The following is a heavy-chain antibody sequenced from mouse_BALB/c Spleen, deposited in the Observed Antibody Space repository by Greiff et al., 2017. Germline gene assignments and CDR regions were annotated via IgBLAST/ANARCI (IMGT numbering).Heavy chain of an antibody. V-gene: IGHV14-3*02. CDR1: GFNIKDTY. J-gene: IGHJ4*01. D-gene: IGHD2-2*01. Sequence: VQLKQSGAELVKPGASVKLSCTASGFNIKDTYMHWVKQRPEQGLEWIGRIDPANGNTKYDPKFQGKATITADTSSNTAYLQLSSLTSEDTAVYYCARYSYGYGNYYAMDYWGQGTSVTVSS. CDR2: IDPANGNT. CDR3: ARYSYGYGNYYAMDY.